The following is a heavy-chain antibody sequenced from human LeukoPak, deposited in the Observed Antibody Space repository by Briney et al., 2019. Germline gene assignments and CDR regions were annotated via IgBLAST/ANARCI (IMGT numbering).Heavy chain of an antibody. J-gene: IGHJ4*02. Sequence: PSETLSLTCTVSGGSISSYYWNWIRQPPGKGLEWIGSIYYSGSTNYNPSLKGRVTMSVDTSKNQFSLKLTSVTAADTAVYYCARWSTSGIYVHYWGQGTLVTVSS. CDR1: GGSISSYY. D-gene: IGHD2-8*01. CDR3: ARWSTSGIYVHY. CDR2: IYYSGST. V-gene: IGHV4-59*12.